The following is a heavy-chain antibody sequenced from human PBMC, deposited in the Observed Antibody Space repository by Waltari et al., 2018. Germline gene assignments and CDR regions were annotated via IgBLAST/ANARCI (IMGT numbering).Heavy chain of an antibody. V-gene: IGHV3-33*01. CDR2: IWHDGSNE. CDR1: GCTLRRFG. D-gene: IGHD2-15*01. J-gene: IGHJ4*02. CDR3: ASQSTTLFDY. Sequence: QVQLVESGGGVVQPGRSMRLSCAAAGCTLRRFGMHLVRQAPGKGLEWVAVIWHDGSNEYYVDSVKGRFTISRDNSKNTLYLQMNSLRAEDSAVYYCASQSTTLFDYWGQGTLVTVSS.